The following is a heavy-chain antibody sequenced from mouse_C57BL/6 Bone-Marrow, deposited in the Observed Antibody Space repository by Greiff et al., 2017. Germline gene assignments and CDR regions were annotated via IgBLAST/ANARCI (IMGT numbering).Heavy chain of an antibody. Sequence: VQLQQSVAELVRPGASVKLSCTASGFNIKNTYMHWVKQRPEQGLEWIGRIDPANGNTKYAPKFQGKATITADTSSNTAYLQLSSLTSEDTAIYYWASGTIYDGYYYAMDYWGQGTSVTVSS. CDR2: IDPANGNT. CDR1: GFNIKNTY. J-gene: IGHJ4*01. CDR3: ASGTIYDGYYYAMDY. D-gene: IGHD2-3*01. V-gene: IGHV14-3*01.